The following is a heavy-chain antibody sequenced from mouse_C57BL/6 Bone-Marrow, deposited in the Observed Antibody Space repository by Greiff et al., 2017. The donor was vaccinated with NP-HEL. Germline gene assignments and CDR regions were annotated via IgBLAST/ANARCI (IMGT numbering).Heavy chain of an antibody. CDR3: ARGVLAY. V-gene: IGHV1-76*01. CDR2: IYPGSGNT. Sequence: VKLMESGAELVRPGASVKLSCKASGYTFTVYYINWVKQRPGQGLEWIARIYPGSGNTYYNEKFKGKATLTAEKSSSTAYMQLSSLTSEDSAVYFCARGVLAYWGQGTLVTVSA. J-gene: IGHJ3*01. CDR1: GYTFTVYY.